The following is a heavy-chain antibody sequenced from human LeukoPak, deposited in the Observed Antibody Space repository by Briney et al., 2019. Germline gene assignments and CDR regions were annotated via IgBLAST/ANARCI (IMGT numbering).Heavy chain of an antibody. V-gene: IGHV3-43*01. D-gene: IGHD2-2*01. CDR1: GFTFDDYT. J-gene: IGHJ6*02. CDR3: AKVLVPAAPWGMDV. CDR2: ISWDGGST. Sequence: GGSLRLSCAASGFTFDDYTMRWVRQAPGKGLEWVSLISWDGGSTYYADSVKGRFTISRDNSKNSLYLQMNSLRTEDTALYYCAKVLVPAAPWGMDVWGQGTTVTVSS.